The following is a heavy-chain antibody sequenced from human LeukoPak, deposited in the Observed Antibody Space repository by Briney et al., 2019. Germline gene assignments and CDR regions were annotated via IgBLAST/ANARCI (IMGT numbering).Heavy chain of an antibody. CDR2: INPNRDDT. CDR3: ARRKAAAAGRDAFDI. Sequence: GASVKVSCKTSGYTFTEYYLHWVRQAPGQGLEWMGWINPNRDDTHYAQKFQGRVTMTRDTSTSTAYMELSSLRSDDTAVYYCARRKAAAAGRDAFDIWGRGTLVTVSS. V-gene: IGHV1-2*02. CDR1: GYTFTEYY. J-gene: IGHJ3*02. D-gene: IGHD6-13*01.